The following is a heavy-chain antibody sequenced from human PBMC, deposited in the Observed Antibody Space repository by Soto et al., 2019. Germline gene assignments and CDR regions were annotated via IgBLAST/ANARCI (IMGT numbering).Heavy chain of an antibody. J-gene: IGHJ4*02. V-gene: IGHV4-38-2*01. Sequence: SETLSLTCAVSAYSISSGYYWGWIRQPPGKGLEWIGSIHPGGSTYYNPSLKSRVTISVDTSKNQFSLKLSSVTAADTAVYYCARQGITMVRGVITRRYYFDYWGQGTLVTVSS. CDR1: AYSISSGYY. D-gene: IGHD3-10*01. CDR3: ARQGITMVRGVITRRYYFDY. CDR2: IHPGGST.